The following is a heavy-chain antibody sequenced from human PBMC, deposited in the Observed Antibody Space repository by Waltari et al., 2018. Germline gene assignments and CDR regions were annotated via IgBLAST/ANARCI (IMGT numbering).Heavy chain of an antibody. CDR2: IYSGGGA. J-gene: IGHJ4*02. Sequence: EVQVVESGGGLIQPGGSLRLSCAASGFAVSDNYMSWVRQAPGKGLEWVAVIYSGGGAYYADAVKGRFTISRDSSENTFYLQMSSLRVEDTAVYYCARGPPISAKWELCWFDYWGQGTLVTVSS. D-gene: IGHD3-16*01. V-gene: IGHV3-53*01. CDR3: ARGPPISAKWELCWFDY. CDR1: GFAVSDNY.